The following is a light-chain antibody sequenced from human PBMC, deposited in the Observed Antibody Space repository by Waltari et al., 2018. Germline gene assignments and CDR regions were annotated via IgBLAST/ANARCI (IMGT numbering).Light chain of an antibody. CDR3: QQYNNWPPYT. CDR2: GAY. J-gene: IGKJ2*01. V-gene: IGKV3-15*01. CDR1: QSVSSN. Sequence: EIVMTQSPATLSVSPGDTASLSCSASQSVSSNLAWYQQKPGQAPRLLIYGAYTRATGIPARFSGSGSGTEFTLTISSLQSEDFAVYYCQQYNNWPPYTFGQGTKLEIK.